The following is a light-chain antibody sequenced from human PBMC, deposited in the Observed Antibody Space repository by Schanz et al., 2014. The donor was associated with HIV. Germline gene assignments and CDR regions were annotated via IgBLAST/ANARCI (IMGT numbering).Light chain of an antibody. CDR1: QSISPW. J-gene: IGKJ1*01. V-gene: IGKV1-5*03. CDR2: EAS. CDR3: QHYSSYSRT. Sequence: DIQMTQSPSTLSASVGDRVTITCRASQSISPWLAWYQQKPGKTPKLLINEASNLQSGVPSRFSGSGSGTEFTLTITSLQPDDFATYYCQHYSSYSRTFGQGTNVEIK.